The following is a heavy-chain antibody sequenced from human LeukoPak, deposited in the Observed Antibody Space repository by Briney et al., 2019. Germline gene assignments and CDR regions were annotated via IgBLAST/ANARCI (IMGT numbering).Heavy chain of an antibody. CDR2: INHSGST. J-gene: IGHJ4*02. CDR1: GGSFSGYY. Sequence: SETLSLTCAVYGGSFSGYYWSWIRQPPGKGLEWIGEINHSGSTNYNPSLKSRVTISVDRSKNQFSLKLSSVTAADTAVYYCARGPGFGELLPLDYWGQGTLVTVSS. V-gene: IGHV4-34*01. CDR3: ARGPGFGELLPLDY. D-gene: IGHD3-10*01.